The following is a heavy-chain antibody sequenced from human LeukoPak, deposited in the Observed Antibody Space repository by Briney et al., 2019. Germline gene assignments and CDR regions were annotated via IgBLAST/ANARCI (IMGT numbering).Heavy chain of an antibody. CDR2: IKQDGSEK. D-gene: IGHD6-13*01. J-gene: IGHJ6*02. Sequence: PGGSLRLSCAASGFTFSDYYMTWIRQAPGKGLEWVANIKQDGSEKYYVDSVKGRFTISRDNAKNSLYLQMNSLRAEDTAVYYCARDVAAAGYGMDVWGQGTTVTVSS. CDR3: ARDVAAAGYGMDV. CDR1: GFTFSDYY. V-gene: IGHV3-7*01.